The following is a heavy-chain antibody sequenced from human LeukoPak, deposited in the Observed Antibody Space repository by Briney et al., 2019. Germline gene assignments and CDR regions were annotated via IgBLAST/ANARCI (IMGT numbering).Heavy chain of an antibody. CDR2: IYYSGST. V-gene: IGHV4-39*01. Sequence: PSETLSLTCTVSGGSISSSSYSWGWIRQPPGKGLEWIGSIYYSGSTYYNPSLKSRVTISVDTSKNPFSLKLSSVTAADTAVYYCAKSGVAYYYYYMDVWGKGTTVTVSS. J-gene: IGHJ6*03. CDR1: GGSISSSSYS. CDR3: AKSGVAYYYYYMDV. D-gene: IGHD3-3*01.